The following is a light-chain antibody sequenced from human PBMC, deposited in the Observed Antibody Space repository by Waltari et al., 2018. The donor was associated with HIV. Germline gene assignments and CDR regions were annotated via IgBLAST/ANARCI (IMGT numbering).Light chain of an antibody. CDR1: QSVSSN. J-gene: IGKJ1*01. Sequence: EIVMTQSPATLSVSPGERATLSCRASQSVSSNLAWYQQKPGQAPRVLIYGPSTRATGIPARFSGSGSGTEFTLTISSLQSEDFAVYYCHQYNNWPQTFGQGTKVEIK. V-gene: IGKV3-15*01. CDR2: GPS. CDR3: HQYNNWPQT.